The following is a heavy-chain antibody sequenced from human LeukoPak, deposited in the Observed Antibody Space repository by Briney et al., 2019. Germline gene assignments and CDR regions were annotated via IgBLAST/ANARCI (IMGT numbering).Heavy chain of an antibody. CDR2: ISSSSSTI. CDR1: GFTFSSYS. V-gene: IGHV3-48*01. Sequence: GGSLRLSCAASGFTFSSYSMNWVRQAPGKGLEWVSYISSSSSTIYYADSVKGRFTISRDNAKNSLYLQMNSLRAEDTAVYYCARDQDTAMVTCFDYWGQGTLVTVSS. D-gene: IGHD5-18*01. J-gene: IGHJ4*02. CDR3: ARDQDTAMVTCFDY.